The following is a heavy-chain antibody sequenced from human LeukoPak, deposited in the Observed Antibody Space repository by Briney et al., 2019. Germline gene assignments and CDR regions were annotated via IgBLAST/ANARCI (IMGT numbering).Heavy chain of an antibody. V-gene: IGHV1-2*02. CDR3: AYYDILTGSFDY. D-gene: IGHD3-9*01. CDR1: GYTFTGYY. CDR2: INPNSGGT. J-gene: IGHJ4*02. Sequence: ASVKVSCRASGYTFTGYYMHWVRQAPGKGLEWMGWINPNSGGTNYAQKFQGRVTMTRDTSISTAYMELGRLRSDDTAVYYCAYYDILTGSFDYWGQGTLVTVSS.